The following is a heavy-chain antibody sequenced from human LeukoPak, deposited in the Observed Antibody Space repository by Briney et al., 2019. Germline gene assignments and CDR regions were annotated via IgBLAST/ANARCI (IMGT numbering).Heavy chain of an antibody. J-gene: IGHJ4*02. CDR2: IYTSGST. V-gene: IGHV4-61*02. Sequence: SQTLSLTCAVSGGSISSGSYYWSWIRQPAGKGLEWLGRIYTSGSTNYNPSLKSRVTISVDTSKNQFSLKLSSVTAADTAVYYCASSPSPAMVRGAKNFWPLDYWGQGTLVTVSS. CDR1: GGSISSGSYY. D-gene: IGHD3-10*01. CDR3: ASSPSPAMVRGAKNFWPLDY.